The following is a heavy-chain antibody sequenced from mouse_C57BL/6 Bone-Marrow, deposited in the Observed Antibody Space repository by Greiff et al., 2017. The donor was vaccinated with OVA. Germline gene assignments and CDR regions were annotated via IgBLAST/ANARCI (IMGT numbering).Heavy chain of an antibody. V-gene: IGHV1-85*01. CDR2: IYPRDGST. J-gene: IGHJ4*01. CDR3: ARENYGSYYAMDY. D-gene: IGHD1-1*01. Sequence: QVQLQQPGTELVKPGASVKLSCKASGYTFTSYDINWVKQRPGQGLEWIGWIYPRDGSTKYNEKFKGKATLTVDTSSSTAYMELHSLTSEDSAVYFCARENYGSYYAMDYWGQGTSVTVSS. CDR1: GYTFTSYD.